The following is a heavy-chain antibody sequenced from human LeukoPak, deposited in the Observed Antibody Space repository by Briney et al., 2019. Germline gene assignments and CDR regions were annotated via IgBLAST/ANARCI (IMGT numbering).Heavy chain of an antibody. Sequence: SETLSLTCTVSGGSISNKYWSWIRQPAGKGLEWIGRLYTGGSTNYNPSLKSRVTISVDTSKNQFSLKLNSVTAADTAVYYCARPRDILSGYEYFDLWGRGTLVTVSS. D-gene: IGHD3-9*01. CDR2: LYTGGST. CDR3: ARPRDILSGYEYFDL. CDR1: GGSISNKY. J-gene: IGHJ2*01. V-gene: IGHV4-4*07.